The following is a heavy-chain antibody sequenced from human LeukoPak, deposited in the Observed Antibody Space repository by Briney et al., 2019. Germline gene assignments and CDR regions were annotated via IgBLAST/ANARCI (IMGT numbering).Heavy chain of an antibody. CDR1: GFSLSTSGVG. CDR3: SPRLQWFGEVTFDH. D-gene: IGHD3-10*01. Sequence: KESGPTLVKPTQTLTLTCTFSGFSLSTSGVGVGWIRQPPGKALEWLALIYWDDDKRYSPSLKSRLTITKDTSKNQVVLTMTNMDPGDTATYYRSPRLQWFGEVTFDHWGQGTLVTVSS. V-gene: IGHV2-5*02. J-gene: IGHJ4*02. CDR2: IYWDDDK.